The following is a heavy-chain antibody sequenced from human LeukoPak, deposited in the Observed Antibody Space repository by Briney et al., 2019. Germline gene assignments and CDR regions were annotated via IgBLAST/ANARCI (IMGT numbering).Heavy chain of an antibody. CDR1: GASIISTC. Sequence: PSETLSPTLTIVGASIISTCSSCVRQPPGKGLEWIGYIYYSGSTNYNPSLKSRVTISVDTSKNHFSLKLSSVTAADTAVYYCRELLRGLDRDVLLYIWGRETMVTVSS. CDR2: IYYSGST. V-gene: IGHV4-59*01. D-gene: IGHD3/OR15-3a*01. CDR3: RELLRGLDRDVLLYI. J-gene: IGHJ3*02.